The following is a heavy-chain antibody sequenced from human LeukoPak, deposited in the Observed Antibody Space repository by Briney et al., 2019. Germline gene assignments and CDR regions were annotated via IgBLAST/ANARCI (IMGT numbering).Heavy chain of an antibody. J-gene: IGHJ4*02. CDR2: INSDGGTT. V-gene: IGHV3-20*04. CDR1: GFTFDDYG. CDR3: ATDYYVSGSYYRLFY. D-gene: IGHD3-10*01. Sequence: GGSLRLSCAASGFTFDDYGMSWVRHAPGKGLVWVSGINSDGGTTTYADSVKGRFTISRDNAKNTLYLQMNNLRAEDTAVYYCATDYYVSGSYYRLFYWGQGTLVTVSS.